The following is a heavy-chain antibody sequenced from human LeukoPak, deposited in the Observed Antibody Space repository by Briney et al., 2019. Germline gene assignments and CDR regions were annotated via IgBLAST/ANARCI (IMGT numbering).Heavy chain of an antibody. D-gene: IGHD2-2*01. CDR1: GFTFSSYS. J-gene: IGHJ4*02. V-gene: IGHV3-48*01. CDR2: ISRSSSVI. Sequence: GSLRLSCAASGFTFSSYSMNWVRQAPGKGLEWVSYISRSSSVIYYADSVKGRFTISRDNAKNSLYLQMNSLRAEDTAVYYCARVTWMGYCSSTSCGSGDYWGQGTLVTVSS. CDR3: ARVTWMGYCSSTSCGSGDY.